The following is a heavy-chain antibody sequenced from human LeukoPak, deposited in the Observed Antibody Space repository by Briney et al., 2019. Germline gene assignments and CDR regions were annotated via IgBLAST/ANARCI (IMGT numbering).Heavy chain of an antibody. CDR2: ISSSSNYM. V-gene: IGHV3-21*01. J-gene: IGHJ4*02. CDR1: GFAFSRNA. CDR3: ARPLDSSNNYFDY. Sequence: GGSLRLSCAASGFAFSRNAMNWVRQAPGKGLEWVSFISSSSNYMSYADSVKGRFTISRDNAKNSLYLQMNSLRAEDTAVYYCARPLDSSNNYFDYWGQGTLVTVSA. D-gene: IGHD6-13*01.